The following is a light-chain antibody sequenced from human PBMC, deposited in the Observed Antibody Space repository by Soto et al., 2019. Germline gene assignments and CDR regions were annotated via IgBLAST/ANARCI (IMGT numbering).Light chain of an antibody. CDR2: GAS. CDR3: HQRAHWPLS. Sequence: EIVLTQSPATLSLSPGDRATLSCRASQGISRFLAWYQQKPGQVPRLLIYGASSRAVGVPSRFSGSGSGTDFTLTISGLEPEDFGMYYCHQRAHWPLSFGGGTKIEIK. J-gene: IGKJ4*01. CDR1: QGISRF. V-gene: IGKV3-11*01.